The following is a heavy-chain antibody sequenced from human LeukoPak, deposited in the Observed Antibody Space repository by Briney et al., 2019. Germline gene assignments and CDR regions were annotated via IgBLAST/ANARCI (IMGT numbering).Heavy chain of an antibody. CDR2: ITWNSDDM. J-gene: IGHJ4*02. CDR3: TRVTSWRTGFDY. V-gene: IGHV3-9*01. Sequence: SGGSLRLSCAASGFSFEAYGMYWVRQAPGKGLEWVSGITWNSDDMAHADSVKGRFTISRDNAKNCLYLQMNSLTVEDTALYYCTRVTSWRTGFDYWGQGTLVTVSS. CDR1: GFSFEAYG. D-gene: IGHD1-1*01.